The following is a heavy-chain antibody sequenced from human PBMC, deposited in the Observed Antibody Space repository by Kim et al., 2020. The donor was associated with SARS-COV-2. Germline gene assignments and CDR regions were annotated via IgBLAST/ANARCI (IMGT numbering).Heavy chain of an antibody. J-gene: IGHJ4*02. CDR1: GFTFGEYA. V-gene: IGHV3-9*01. Sequence: GGSLRLSCAASGFTFGEYAMHWVRQAPGKGLEWVSGINCTGGTIGYADSVKGRFTISRDDARKFLYLQMNSLRAEDTALYYCAKDKTGTFTRAVDYWGQG. CDR3: AKDKTGTFTRAVDY. D-gene: IGHD1-7*01. CDR2: INCTGGTI.